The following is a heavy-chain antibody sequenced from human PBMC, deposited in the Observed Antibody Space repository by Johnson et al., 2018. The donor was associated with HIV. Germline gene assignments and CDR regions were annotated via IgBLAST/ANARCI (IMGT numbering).Heavy chain of an antibody. V-gene: IGHV3-30*03. CDR3: ARGMARIAFDI. Sequence: QVQLVESGGDVVQPGRSLRLSCAASGFTFSSYGMHWVRQAPGKGLDWVADISYDGSDKYYADSVKGRVTISRDNPKNTVYLHMNNLRAEDTAVYYCARGMARIAFDIWGQGTMVTVSS. J-gene: IGHJ3*02. CDR1: GFTFSSYG. CDR2: ISYDGSDK. D-gene: IGHD5-24*01.